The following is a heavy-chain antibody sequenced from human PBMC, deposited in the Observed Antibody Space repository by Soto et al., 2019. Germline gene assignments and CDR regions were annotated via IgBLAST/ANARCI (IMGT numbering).Heavy chain of an antibody. CDR3: AREADGCSSTSCYPGSYPMDYYYYYYYMDV. CDR1: GGTFSSYT. Sequence: ASVKVSCKASGGTFSSYTISWVRQAPGQGLEWMGRIIPILGIANYAQKFQGRVTITADKSTSTAYMELSSLRSEDTAVYYCAREADGCSSTSCYPGSYPMDYYYYYYYMDVWGKGTTVTVSS. CDR2: IIPILGIA. J-gene: IGHJ6*03. D-gene: IGHD2-2*01. V-gene: IGHV1-69*04.